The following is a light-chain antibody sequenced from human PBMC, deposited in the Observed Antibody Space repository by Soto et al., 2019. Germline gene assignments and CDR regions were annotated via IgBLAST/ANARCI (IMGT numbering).Light chain of an antibody. CDR1: QSVSSN. J-gene: IGKJ1*01. Sequence: EIVMTQSPTNLSVSPGERVTLSCRASQSVSSNLAWYQQKPGQAPRLLIYGASTRATGAPARFSGSGSGTEFTLTISSLQSEDLAVYYCQQYNNWPPWTFGQVTKVEIK. CDR2: GAS. CDR3: QQYNNWPPWT. V-gene: IGKV3-15*01.